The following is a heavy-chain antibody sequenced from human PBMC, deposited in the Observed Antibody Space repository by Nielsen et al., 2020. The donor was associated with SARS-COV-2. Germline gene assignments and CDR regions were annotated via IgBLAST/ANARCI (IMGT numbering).Heavy chain of an antibody. D-gene: IGHD6-19*01. Sequence: SETLSLTCAVSGGSISSSNWRSLVRKPPGKGLEWIGEIYHSGSTNYNPSLKSRVTISVDKSKNQFSLKLSSVTAADTAVYYCARDGIAVAGTHLNYYYGMDVRGQGTTVTVSS. CDR2: IYHSGST. V-gene: IGHV4-4*02. J-gene: IGHJ6*02. CDR3: ARDGIAVAGTHLNYYYGMDV. CDR1: GGSISSSNW.